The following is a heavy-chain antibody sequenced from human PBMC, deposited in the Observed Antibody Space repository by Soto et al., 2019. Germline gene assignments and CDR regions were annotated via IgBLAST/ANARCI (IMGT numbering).Heavy chain of an antibody. D-gene: IGHD2-15*01. CDR2: ISSSSSTI. J-gene: IGHJ5*02. CDR3: ARDIVVVVAATRTSGLDP. CDR1: GFTFSSYS. Sequence: HPGGSLRLSCAASGFTFSSYSMNWVRQAPGKGLEWVSYISSSSSTIYYADSVKGRFTISRDNAKNSLYLQMNSLRDEDTAVYYCARDIVVVVAATRTSGLDPWGQGTLVTVSS. V-gene: IGHV3-48*02.